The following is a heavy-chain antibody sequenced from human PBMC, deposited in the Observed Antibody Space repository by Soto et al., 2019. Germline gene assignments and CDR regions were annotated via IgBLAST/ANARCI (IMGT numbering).Heavy chain of an antibody. CDR2: IYYSGSP. J-gene: IGHJ4*02. CDR1: AGSISSGGYY. D-gene: IGHD2-21*02. V-gene: IGHV4-31*03. CDR3: ARGVTH. Sequence: QVQLQESGPGLVKPSQTLSLTCTVSAGSISSGGYYWSWIRHHPGKGLEWIGYIYYSGSPYYNPSLQSRVTISDDTAKSQFSLKLSSVTAPDTAVYCCARGVTHWGQGTLVTVCS.